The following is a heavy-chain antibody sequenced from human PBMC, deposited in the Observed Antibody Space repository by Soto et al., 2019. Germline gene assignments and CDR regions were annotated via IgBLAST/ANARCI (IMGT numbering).Heavy chain of an antibody. CDR3: ARDRGYGSGKFQYYYYYGMDV. Sequence: GSLRLSCAASGFTFSDHYMDWVRQAPGKGLEWVGRTRNKANSYTTEYAASAKGRFTISRDDSKNSLYLQMNSLKTEDTAVYYCARDRGYGSGKFQYYYYYGMDVWGQGTTVTVSS. CDR1: GFTFSDHY. CDR2: TRNKANSYTT. V-gene: IGHV3-72*01. J-gene: IGHJ6*02. D-gene: IGHD3-10*01.